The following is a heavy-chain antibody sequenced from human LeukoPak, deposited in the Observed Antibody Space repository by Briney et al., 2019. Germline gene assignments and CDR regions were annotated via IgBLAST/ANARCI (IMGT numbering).Heavy chain of an antibody. CDR3: ASAPNRDWYFDL. J-gene: IGHJ2*01. V-gene: IGHV4-4*07. Sequence: PSETLSLTCTVSNGSMSTYYWTWIRQPAGKGLEWIGRIYTSGSTNYNPSLKSRVTMSVDTSKNQFSLKLSSVTAADTAVYYCASAPNRDWYFDLWGRGTLITVSS. CDR1: NGSMSTYY. CDR2: IYTSGST.